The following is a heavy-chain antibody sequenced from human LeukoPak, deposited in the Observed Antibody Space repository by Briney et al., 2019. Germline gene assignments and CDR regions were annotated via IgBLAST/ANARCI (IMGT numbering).Heavy chain of an antibody. Sequence: GGSLRLSCAASGFTFSSYAMSWVRQAPGKGLEWVSAISGSGGSTYYADSVKGRFTISRDNSKNTLYLQMNSLRAEDTAVYYCAKCEEEDDGWYPDDAAFNIWGQGTRATVSS. J-gene: IGHJ3*02. D-gene: IGHD6-19*01. CDR1: GFTFSSYA. CDR3: AKCEEEDDGWYPDDAAFNI. CDR2: ISGSGGST. V-gene: IGHV3-23*01.